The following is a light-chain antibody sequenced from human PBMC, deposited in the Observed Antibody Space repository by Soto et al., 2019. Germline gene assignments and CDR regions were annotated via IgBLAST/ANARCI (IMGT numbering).Light chain of an antibody. J-gene: IGKJ5*01. CDR1: QSVSSN. CDR2: GAS. V-gene: IGKV3-15*01. CDR3: QQYNNWPPT. Sequence: EIVMTQSPATLSVSPGERATLSCRASQSVSSNLAWYQQKPGQAPRLLIYGASTRATGIPARFSGIRSATDFTLIISSLQSEDFALYYCQQYNNWPPTFGQGTRLEIK.